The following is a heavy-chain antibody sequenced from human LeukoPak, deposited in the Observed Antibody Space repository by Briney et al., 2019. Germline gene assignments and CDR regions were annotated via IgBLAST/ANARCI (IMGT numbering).Heavy chain of an antibody. CDR3: ARDSRTYYYGSGSYYKVGRLDF. V-gene: IGHV1-69*13. CDR2: FIPVFERS. CDR1: GESFSSYQ. D-gene: IGHD3-10*01. Sequence: ASVKVSCESSGESFSSYQITWVRQAPGQGLEWMGGFIPVFERSTYAQKFQGRVTMTADESTNTAYMELSSLTSEDTAVYYCARDSRTYYYGSGSYYKVGRLDFWGQGTLVTVSS. J-gene: IGHJ4*02.